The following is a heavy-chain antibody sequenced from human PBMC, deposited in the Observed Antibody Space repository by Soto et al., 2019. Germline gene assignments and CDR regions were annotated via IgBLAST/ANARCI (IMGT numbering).Heavy chain of an antibody. CDR1: GDSVSSNSAA. CDR3: AGTTSRQGYYMDV. CDR2: TYYRSRWYN. Sequence: QVQLQQSGPGLVRPSQTLSLTCAISGDSVSSNSAAWNWIRQSPSRGLECLGRTYYRSRWYNDYAVSVKSRITVNPDTSKNQFSLHLNSVTPEDTAVYYCAGTTSRQGYYMDVWDKGTTVTVSS. V-gene: IGHV6-1*01. D-gene: IGHD1-7*01. J-gene: IGHJ6*03.